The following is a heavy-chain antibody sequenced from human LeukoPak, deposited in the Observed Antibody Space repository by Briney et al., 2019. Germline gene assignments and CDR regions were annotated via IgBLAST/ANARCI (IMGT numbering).Heavy chain of an antibody. J-gene: IGHJ6*02. CDR2: ISAGSEDS. V-gene: IGHV3-23*01. D-gene: IGHD1-7*01. Sequence: GGSLRLSCVASGFTFGGYAMSWVRQAPGKGLEWVSSISAGSEDSYYADSVKGRFTISRDNSKSTLNLQVNSLRADDTAVYYCARTIAQYSNTWLYYYYGLDVWGQGTTVTVSS. CDR1: GFTFGGYA. CDR3: ARTIAQYSNTWLYYYYGLDV.